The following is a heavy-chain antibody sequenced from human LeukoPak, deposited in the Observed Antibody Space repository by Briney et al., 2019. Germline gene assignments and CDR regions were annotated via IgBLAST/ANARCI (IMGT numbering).Heavy chain of an antibody. J-gene: IGHJ4*02. CDR2: IHTSGNT. V-gene: IGHV4-4*07. CDR1: GGSISNYY. D-gene: IGHD1/OR15-1a*01. CDR3: TRSTTIPD. Sequence: SETLSLTCTVSGGSISNYYWSWIRQPAGKGLEWIGRIHTSGNTSCNPSLKSRVTMSVDTSKNQISLTLSSVTAADTAIYYCTRSTTIPDWGQGTLVTVSS.